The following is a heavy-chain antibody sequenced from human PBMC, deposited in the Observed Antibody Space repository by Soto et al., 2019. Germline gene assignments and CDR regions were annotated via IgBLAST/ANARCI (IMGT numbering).Heavy chain of an antibody. Sequence: PGGSLRLSCAASGFTFSSYAMHWVRQAPGKGLEWAAVISYDGSNKYYADSVKGRFTISRDNSKNTLYLQMNSLRAEDTAVYYGITMVRGGEYGMDVWGQGTTVTVSS. CDR2: ISYDGSNK. D-gene: IGHD3-10*01. CDR1: GFTFSSYA. V-gene: IGHV3-30-3*01. J-gene: IGHJ6*02. CDR3: ITMVRGGEYGMDV.